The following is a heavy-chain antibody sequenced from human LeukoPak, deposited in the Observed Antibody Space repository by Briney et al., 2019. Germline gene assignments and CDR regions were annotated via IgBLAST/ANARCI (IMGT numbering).Heavy chain of an antibody. Sequence: SETLSLTCTGSGGSLSTYYWSWIRQPAGKGLEWIGRVYTSGSTNYNPSLKSRVTMSVDTSKNQFSLKLSSVTAADTAVYYCARDQRQAGDWLSNDYWGQGTLVTVSS. CDR1: GGSLSTYY. J-gene: IGHJ4*02. CDR2: VYTSGST. D-gene: IGHD3-9*01. CDR3: ARDQRQAGDWLSNDY. V-gene: IGHV4-4*07.